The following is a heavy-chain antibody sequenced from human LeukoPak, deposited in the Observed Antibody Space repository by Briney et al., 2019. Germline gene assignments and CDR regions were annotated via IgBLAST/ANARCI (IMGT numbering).Heavy chain of an antibody. V-gene: IGHV4-59*01. J-gene: IGHJ5*02. CDR2: IYYSGST. CDR3: ARDGGDVLLWFGEHKEGNWFDP. Sequence: SETLSLMCTVSGGSISSYYWSGLRQAPGKGLEGMGYIYYSGSTNYNPSLKSRVTISVDTSKNQFSLKLSSVTAADTAVYYCARDGGDVLLWFGEHKEGNWFDPWGQGTLVTVSS. D-gene: IGHD3-10*01. CDR1: GGSISSYY.